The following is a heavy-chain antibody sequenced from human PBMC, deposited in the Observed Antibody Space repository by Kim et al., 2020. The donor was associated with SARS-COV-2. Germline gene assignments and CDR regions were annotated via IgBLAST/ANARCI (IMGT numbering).Heavy chain of an antibody. D-gene: IGHD3-10*01. CDR2: ISGSGGST. CDR1: GFTFSSYA. V-gene: IGHV3-23*01. Sequence: GGSLRLSCAASGFTFSSYAMSWVRQAPGKGLEWVSAISGSGGSTYYADSVKGRFTISRDNSKNTLYLQMNSLRAEDTAVYYCAKVRLGRRGVIIVPNWFDPWGQGTLVTVSS. J-gene: IGHJ5*02. CDR3: AKVRLGRRGVIIVPNWFDP.